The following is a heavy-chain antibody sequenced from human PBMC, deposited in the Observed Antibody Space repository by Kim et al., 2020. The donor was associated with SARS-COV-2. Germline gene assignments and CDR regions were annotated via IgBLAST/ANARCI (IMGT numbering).Heavy chain of an antibody. D-gene: IGHD6-13*01. Sequence: YAVSVKSRITTNPDTSKNQFSLQLNSVTPEDTAVYYGARGGSGAAAGKFDYWGQGTLVTVSS. CDR3: ARGGSGAAAGKFDY. V-gene: IGHV6-1*01. J-gene: IGHJ4*02.